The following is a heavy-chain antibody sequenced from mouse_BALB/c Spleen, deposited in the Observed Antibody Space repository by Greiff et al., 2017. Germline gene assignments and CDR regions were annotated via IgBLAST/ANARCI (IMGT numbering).Heavy chain of an antibody. CDR1: GFNIKDYY. CDR2: IDPENGDT. J-gene: IGHJ4*01. D-gene: IGHD2-4*01. Sequence: VHVKQSGAELVRSGASVKLSCTASGFNIKDYYMHWVKQRPEQGLEWIGWIDPENGDTEYAPKFQGKATMTADTSSNTAYLQLSSLTSEDTAVYYCNAWAMISAMDYWGQGTSVTVSS. V-gene: IGHV14-4*02. CDR3: NAWAMISAMDY.